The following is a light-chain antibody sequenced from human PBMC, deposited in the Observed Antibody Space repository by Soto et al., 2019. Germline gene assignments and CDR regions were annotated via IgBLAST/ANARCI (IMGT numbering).Light chain of an antibody. CDR3: FSFTTTSTHV. V-gene: IGLV2-8*01. CDR2: EVV. J-gene: IGLJ1*01. Sequence: QSVLTQPPSASGSPGQSVTISCTGTKNDIGVYDFVSWYQHHPGKAPRLIIYEVVQRPSGVPGRFSGSKSGNTASLTVSGLQAADEADYFCFSFTTTSTHVFGTGTKVTVL. CDR1: KNDIGVYDF.